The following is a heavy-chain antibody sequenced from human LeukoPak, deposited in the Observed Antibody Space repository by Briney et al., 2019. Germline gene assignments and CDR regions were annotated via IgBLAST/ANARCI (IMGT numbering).Heavy chain of an antibody. CDR1: GFTFSSYA. V-gene: IGHV3-30-3*01. D-gene: IGHD5-12*01. J-gene: IGHJ3*02. Sequence: GSLRLSCAASGFTFSSYAMHWVRQAPGKGLEWVAVISYDGSNKYYADSVKGRFTISRDNSKNTLYLQMNSLRAEDTAVYYCARDSGDYPDTRDAFDIWGQGTMVTVSS. CDR3: ARDSGDYPDTRDAFDI. CDR2: ISYDGSNK.